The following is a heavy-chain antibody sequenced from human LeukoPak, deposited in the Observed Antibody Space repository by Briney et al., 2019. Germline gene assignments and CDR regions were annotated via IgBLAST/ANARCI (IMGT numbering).Heavy chain of an antibody. J-gene: IGHJ1*01. V-gene: IGHV3-23*01. CDR1: GFTFSSYA. CDR2: ISGSGGST. Sequence: PGGSLRLSCAASGFTFSSYAMSWVRQAPGKGLEWVSAISGSGGSTYYADSVKGRFTISRDNAKNSLYLQMNSLRAEDTAVYYCASSPIAEYFQHWGQGTLVTVSS. CDR3: ASSPIAEYFQH.